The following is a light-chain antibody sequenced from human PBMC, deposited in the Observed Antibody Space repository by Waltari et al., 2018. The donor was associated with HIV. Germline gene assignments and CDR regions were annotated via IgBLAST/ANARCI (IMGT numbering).Light chain of an antibody. V-gene: IGLV2-11*01. Sequence: QSALTPPRSVSGSPGPSVTISCTGTIRDVGAYNYVPWYQQHPGQAPKLMIYDVSKRPSVVPDRFSGSKSGNTASLTISGLQAEDEADYYCCSYAGSYTLYVFGTGTKVTVL. CDR1: IRDVGAYNY. CDR3: CSYAGSYTLYV. J-gene: IGLJ1*01. CDR2: DVS.